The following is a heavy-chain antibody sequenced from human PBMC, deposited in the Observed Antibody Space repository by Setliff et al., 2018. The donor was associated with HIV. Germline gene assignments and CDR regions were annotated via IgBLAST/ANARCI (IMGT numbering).Heavy chain of an antibody. Sequence: ASVKVSCKASGYTFTGYYVHWVRQAPGQGLEWMGRIIPNSGGTNYAQKFQGRVTMTRDTSISTASMELTRLRSDDTAVYYCATKLYCTNGVCLDAFDMWGQGTMVTV. CDR1: GYTFTGYY. J-gene: IGHJ3*02. CDR2: IIPNSGGT. CDR3: ATKLYCTNGVCLDAFDM. D-gene: IGHD2-8*01. V-gene: IGHV1-2*06.